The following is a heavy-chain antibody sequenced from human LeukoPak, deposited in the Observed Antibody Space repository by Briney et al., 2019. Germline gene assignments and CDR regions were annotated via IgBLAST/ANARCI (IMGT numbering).Heavy chain of an antibody. D-gene: IGHD5-18*01. V-gene: IGHV4-39*01. CDR2: IYYSGST. Sequence: SETLSLTCTVSGVSISSSDYYWGWIRQPPGKELEWIGTIYYSGSTYYNPSLKSRVTISVDTSKNQFSLKLSSVTAADTAVYYCARQVGGYSYGSFSFDYWGQGTLVTVSS. CDR3: ARQVGGYSYGSFSFDY. CDR1: GVSISSSDYY. J-gene: IGHJ4*02.